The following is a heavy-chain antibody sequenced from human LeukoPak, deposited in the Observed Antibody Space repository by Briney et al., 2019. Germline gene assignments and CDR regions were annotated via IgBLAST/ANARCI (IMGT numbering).Heavy chain of an antibody. CDR1: GYTLTELS. V-gene: IGHV1-24*01. D-gene: IGHD3-10*01. Sequence: ASVKVSCKVSGYTLTELSMHWVRQAPGKGLEWMGGFDPEDGETIYAQKFQGRVTVTEDTSTDTAYMELSSLRSEDTAVYYCATKGYGSGSFDYWGQGTLVTVSS. CDR2: FDPEDGET. CDR3: ATKGYGSGSFDY. J-gene: IGHJ4*02.